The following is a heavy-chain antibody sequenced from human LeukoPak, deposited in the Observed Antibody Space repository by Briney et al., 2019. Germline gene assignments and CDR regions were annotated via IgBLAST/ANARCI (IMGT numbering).Heavy chain of an antibody. J-gene: IGHJ4*02. V-gene: IGHV4-39*07. D-gene: IGHD3-3*01. CDR1: GGSISSSSYY. CDR3: ARKAGVVSRAFDY. CDR2: IYYSGST. Sequence: SETLSLTCTVSGGSISSSSYYWGWIRQPPGKGLEWIGSIYYSGSTYYNPSLKSRVTISVDTSKNQFSLKLSSVTAADTAVYYCARKAGVVSRAFDYWGQGTLVTVSS.